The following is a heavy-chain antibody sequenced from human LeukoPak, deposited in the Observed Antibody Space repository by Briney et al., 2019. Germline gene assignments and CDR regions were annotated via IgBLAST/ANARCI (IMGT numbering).Heavy chain of an antibody. Sequence: PGGSLRLSCAASGFTVISNYMSWVRQPPGKGLNWVSVIYSGGSTYYADSVKGRFTISRDNSKNTLYLQMNSLRAEDTAVYYCARGMAVAGNGFDYWGQGTLVTVSS. CDR1: GFTVISNY. J-gene: IGHJ4*02. CDR2: IYSGGST. D-gene: IGHD6-19*01. V-gene: IGHV3-53*03. CDR3: ARGMAVAGNGFDY.